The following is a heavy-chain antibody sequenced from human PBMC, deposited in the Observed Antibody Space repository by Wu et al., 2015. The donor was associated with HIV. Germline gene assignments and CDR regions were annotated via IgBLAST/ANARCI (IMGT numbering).Heavy chain of an antibody. CDR3: ARGGHSNYEDPYYYYYYMDV. J-gene: IGHJ6*03. V-gene: IGHV1-46*01. D-gene: IGHD4-11*01. Sequence: QVQLVQSGTEVQKPGASVRISCKSSGYIFTNFFVHWMRRVPGQGLEWMGIINPTSGSTTYAVNFQGRVHMTRDTSTSTAYMELSSLRSEDTAVYYCARGGHSNYEDPYYYYYYMDVWGKGTTVTVSS. CDR1: GYIFTNFF. CDR2: INPTSGST.